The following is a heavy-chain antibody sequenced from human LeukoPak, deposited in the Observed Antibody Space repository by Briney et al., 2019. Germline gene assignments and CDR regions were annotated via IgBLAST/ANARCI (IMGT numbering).Heavy chain of an antibody. J-gene: IGHJ4*02. CDR3: ARHTTLSIAAQFDY. V-gene: IGHV4-31*03. Sequence: SQTLSLTCTVSGGSISSGGYYWSWIRQHPGKGLEWFGYIYYSGSTYYNPSLKSRVTISVDTSKNQFSLKLSSVTAADTAVYYCARHTTLSIAAQFDYWGQGTLVTVSS. CDR2: IYYSGST. CDR1: GGSISSGGYY. D-gene: IGHD6-6*01.